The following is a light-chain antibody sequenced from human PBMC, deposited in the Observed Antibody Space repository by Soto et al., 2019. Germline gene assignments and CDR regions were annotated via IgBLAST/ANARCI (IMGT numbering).Light chain of an antibody. Sequence: DVQMTQSPSTVSASVGDRVTITCGASQDISRVLGWYQQKPGNAPKILIFAASSLQSGVPSRFSGSGSGTDFTLTIINLQPEDFTTYYCQQAYSLPITFGQGTRLEIK. CDR3: QQAYSLPIT. J-gene: IGKJ5*01. CDR2: AAS. CDR1: QDISRV. V-gene: IGKV1-12*01.